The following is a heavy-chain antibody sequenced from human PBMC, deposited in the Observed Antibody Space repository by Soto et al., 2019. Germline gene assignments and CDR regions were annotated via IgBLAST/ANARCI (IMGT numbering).Heavy chain of an antibody. CDR2: INAGNGNT. Sequence: ASVKVSCKASGYTFTSYAMHWVRQAPGQRLEWMGWINAGNGNTKYSQKFQGRVTITRDTSASTAYMELSSLRSEDTAVYYCARRSAAAPYYYYYGMDVWGQGTTVTVSS. D-gene: IGHD6-13*01. J-gene: IGHJ6*02. V-gene: IGHV1-3*01. CDR3: ARRSAAAPYYYYYGMDV. CDR1: GYTFTSYA.